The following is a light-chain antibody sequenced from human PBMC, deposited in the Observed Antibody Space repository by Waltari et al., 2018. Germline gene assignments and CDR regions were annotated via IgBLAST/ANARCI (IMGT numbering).Light chain of an antibody. CDR3: QQRNSYPLT. J-gene: IGKJ4*01. V-gene: IGKV1-13*02. CDR2: KAS. CDR1: QGISTY. Sequence: IQLTQSPSSLSASVGDRVTITCRASQGISTYLAWYQQKPGKAPKLLIYKASSLESGVPSRFSGSGSGTEFTLIISSLQPEDFAVYYCQQRNSYPLTFGGGTKVEIK.